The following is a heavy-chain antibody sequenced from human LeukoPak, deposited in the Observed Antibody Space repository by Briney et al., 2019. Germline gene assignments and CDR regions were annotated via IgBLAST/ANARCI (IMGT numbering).Heavy chain of an antibody. J-gene: IGHJ4*02. Sequence: SETLSLTCTVSGGSISSYYWSWIRQPPGKGLEWIGYIYYSGSTNYNPSLRSRVTISVDTSKNQFSLKLSSVTAADTAVYYCASARYYDSSGYYVYFDYWGQGTLVTVSS. CDR1: GGSISSYY. CDR2: IYYSGST. V-gene: IGHV4-59*01. CDR3: ASARYYDSSGYYVYFDY. D-gene: IGHD3-22*01.